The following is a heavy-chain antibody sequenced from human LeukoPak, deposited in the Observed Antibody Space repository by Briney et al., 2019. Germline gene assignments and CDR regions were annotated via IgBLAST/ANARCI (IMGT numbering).Heavy chain of an antibody. CDR2: ISSSSSYI. Sequence: GGSLRLSCAASGVTFSSYSMNWVRQAPGKGLEWVSSISSSSSYIYYADSVKGRFTISRDNAKNSLYLQMNSLRAEDTAVYYCAKTPPYYYDSSGYLYYFDYWGQGTLVTVSS. V-gene: IGHV3-21*04. CDR3: AKTPPYYYDSSGYLYYFDY. CDR1: GVTFSSYS. J-gene: IGHJ4*02. D-gene: IGHD3-22*01.